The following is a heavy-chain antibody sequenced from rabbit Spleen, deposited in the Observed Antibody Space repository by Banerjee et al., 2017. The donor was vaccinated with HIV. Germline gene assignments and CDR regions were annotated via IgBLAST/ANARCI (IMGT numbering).Heavy chain of an antibody. CDR2: IYSSSSGST. D-gene: IGHD2-1*01. CDR3: ARGSAAMTMVITGYYLNL. CDR1: GFSFSSNYY. V-gene: IGHV1S40*01. Sequence: QSLEESGGGLVQPEGSLTLTCTASGFSFSSNYYMCWVRQAPGKGLEWIACIYSSSSGSTYYASWAKGRFTCSKTSSTTVTLQMTSLTAADTATYFCARGSAAMTMVITGYYLNLWGQGTLVTVS. J-gene: IGHJ4*01.